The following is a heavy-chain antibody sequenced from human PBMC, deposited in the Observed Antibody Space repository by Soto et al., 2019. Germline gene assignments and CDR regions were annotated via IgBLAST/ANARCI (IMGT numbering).Heavy chain of an antibody. CDR2: IYSGGST. V-gene: IGHV3-66*01. CDR3: ARAIYSGYDSTAFDI. J-gene: IGHJ3*02. D-gene: IGHD5-12*01. Sequence: EVQLGESGGGLVQPGGSLRLSSAASGFTVSSNYMSWVRQAPGKGLEWVSVIYSGGSTYYADSVKGRFTISGDNSKNTLYLQMNSLRAEDTAVYYCARAIYSGYDSTAFDIWGQGTMVTVSS. CDR1: GFTVSSNY.